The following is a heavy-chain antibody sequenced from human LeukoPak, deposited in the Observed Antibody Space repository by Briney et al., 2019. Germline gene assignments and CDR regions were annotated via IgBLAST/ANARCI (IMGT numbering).Heavy chain of an antibody. V-gene: IGHV4-59*01. D-gene: IGHD1-26*01. CDR2: ICYSGST. CDR3: ARYTTSVDY. Sequence: PSETLSLTCTVSGGSISSYYWSWIRQPPGKGLEWIGYICYSGSTNYNPSLKSRVTISVDTSKNQFSLKLSSVTAADTAVYYCARYTTSVDYWGQGTLVTVSS. CDR1: GGSISSYY. J-gene: IGHJ4*02.